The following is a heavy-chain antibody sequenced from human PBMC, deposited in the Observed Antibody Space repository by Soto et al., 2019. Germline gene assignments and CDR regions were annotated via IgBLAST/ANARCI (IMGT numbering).Heavy chain of an antibody. J-gene: IGHJ4*02. CDR3: ARLPSGPLGYCSGGSCYSSFDY. CDR2: IIPIFGTA. CDR1: GGTFSSYA. Sequence: QVPLVQSGAEVKKPGSSVKVSCKASGGTFSSYAISWVRQAPGQGLEWMGGIIPIFGTANYAQKFQGRVPITADESTSTAYMELSSLRSEDTAVYYCARLPSGPLGYCSGGSCYSSFDYWGQGTLVTVSS. V-gene: IGHV1-69*01. D-gene: IGHD2-15*01.